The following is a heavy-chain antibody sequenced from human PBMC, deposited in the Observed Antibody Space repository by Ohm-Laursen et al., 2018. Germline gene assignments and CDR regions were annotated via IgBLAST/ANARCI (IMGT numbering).Heavy chain of an antibody. CDR1: GGSISGYY. Sequence: GTLSLTCTVSGGSISGYYWSWIRQPPGKGLEWIGYIFYSGRTNYNPSLKSRVTISVDTSKNQFSLRLSSVTAADTAVYYCAMYSSSSGFDPWGQGTLVTVSS. V-gene: IGHV4-59*12. D-gene: IGHD6-6*01. CDR2: IFYSGRT. J-gene: IGHJ5*02. CDR3: AMYSSSSGFDP.